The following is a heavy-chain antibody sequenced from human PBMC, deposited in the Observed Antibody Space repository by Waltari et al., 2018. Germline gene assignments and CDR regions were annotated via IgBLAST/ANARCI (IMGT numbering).Heavy chain of an antibody. Sequence: QVQLQESGPGLVKPSQTLSLTCLVPGDSVSTGSHYGSWIRPPAGKGLEWIGRFYTSGNTDYNTSLKSRVAISLDTSKNHFSLKLNSVTAADTAVYYCARSVTTFGGGGNWFDPWGPGTLVTVSS. J-gene: IGHJ5*02. CDR2: FYTSGNT. D-gene: IGHD4-17*01. CDR1: GDSVSTGSHY. CDR3: ARSVTTFGGGGNWFDP. V-gene: IGHV4-61*02.